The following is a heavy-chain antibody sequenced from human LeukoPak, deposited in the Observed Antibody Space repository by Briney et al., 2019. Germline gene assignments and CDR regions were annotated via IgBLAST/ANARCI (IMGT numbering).Heavy chain of an antibody. CDR2: ISSGGGNT. D-gene: IGHD3-10*01. CDR1: GFTFSNYA. J-gene: IGHJ5*02. V-gene: IGHV3-23*01. Sequence: GGSLRLSCAASGFTFSNYAMSWIRQAPGKGLEWVSAISSGGGNTDYADSVRGRFTISRDNSKNTVFLQMNSLRAEDTGVYYCANRISGSSSWGQGTLVTVSS. CDR3: ANRISGSSS.